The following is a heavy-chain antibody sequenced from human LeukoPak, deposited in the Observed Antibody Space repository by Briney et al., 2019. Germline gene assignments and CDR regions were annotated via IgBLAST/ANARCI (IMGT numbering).Heavy chain of an antibody. J-gene: IGHJ5*02. D-gene: IGHD4-23*01. V-gene: IGHV1-2*02. Sequence: ASVKVSCKASGYTFTAYYLHWVRQAPGQGLEWMGWINPNSGGTSYAQKFQGRVSMTRDTSISTVYMELSSLRSDDTAVYYCARGFGGDPWGQGTLVTVPS. CDR3: ARGFGGDP. CDR1: GYTFTAYY. CDR2: INPNSGGT.